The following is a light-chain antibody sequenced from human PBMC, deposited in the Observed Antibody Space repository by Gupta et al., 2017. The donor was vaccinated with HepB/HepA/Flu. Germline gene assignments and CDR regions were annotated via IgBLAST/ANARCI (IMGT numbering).Light chain of an antibody. CDR1: SNNLGNQG. J-gene: IGLJ3*02. CDR2: PNY. V-gene: IGLV10-54*04. Sequence: QAGLTHPPSVSEGLGQPPTRACTGYSNNLGNQGAAWLQQLQGHPPKLLTYPNYNRPSGIPDRFSASRSGTSASLTITGLQPEDEADYYCSAWDNSLTGRVFGGGTKLTVL. CDR3: SAWDNSLTGRV.